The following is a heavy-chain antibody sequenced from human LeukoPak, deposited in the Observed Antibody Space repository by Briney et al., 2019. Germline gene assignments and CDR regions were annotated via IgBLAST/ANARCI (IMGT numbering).Heavy chain of an antibody. J-gene: IGHJ5*02. Sequence: PSETLSLTCAVYGGSFSGYYWSWIRQPPGKGLEWIGEINHSGSTNYNPSLKSRVTISVDTSKNQFSLKLSSVTAADTAVYYCARHGSRYCSSTSCYARGSFDPWGQGTLVTVSS. D-gene: IGHD2-2*01. CDR2: INHSGST. V-gene: IGHV4-34*01. CDR1: GGSFSGYY. CDR3: ARHGSRYCSSTSCYARGSFDP.